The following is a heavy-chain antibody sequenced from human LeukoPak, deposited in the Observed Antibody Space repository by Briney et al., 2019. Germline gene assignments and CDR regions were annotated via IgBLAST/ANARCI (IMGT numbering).Heavy chain of an antibody. CDR2: INSAGSST. D-gene: IGHD6-19*01. CDR1: GFTFSSYW. J-gene: IGHJ4*02. V-gene: IGHV3-74*01. Sequence: GGSLRLSCAASGFTFSSYWMHWVRQPPGKKLVWVSRINSAGSSTSYADSGKGRLTTSRDNAKNTLNLQMSSLRAEDTAVYYCARDPGQQWFDFFDYWGQGTLVTVSS. CDR3: ARDPGQQWFDFFDY.